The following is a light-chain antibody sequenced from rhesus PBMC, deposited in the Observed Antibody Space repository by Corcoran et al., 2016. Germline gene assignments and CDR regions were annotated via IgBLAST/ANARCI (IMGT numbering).Light chain of an antibody. V-gene: IGKV3S9*01. CDR1: QSVSSY. CDR3: QQYNNWYS. CDR2: GAS. J-gene: IGKJ2*01. Sequence: EIVMTQSPATLSWSPGERATLSCRASQSVSSYVAWYQQKPEQAPRLLIYGASRRATGLPDRLSGSGSGTDLTLISSSLEPEDVGVYFWQQYNNWYSFGQGTKVEIK.